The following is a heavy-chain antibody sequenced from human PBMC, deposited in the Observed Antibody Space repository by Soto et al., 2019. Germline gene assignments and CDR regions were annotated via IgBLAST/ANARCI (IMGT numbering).Heavy chain of an antibody. CDR1: GGSISSSYW. CDR3: ATRPYHYDSSGYGYYAF. CDR2: IFHSGST. D-gene: IGHD3-22*01. Sequence: KASETLSLTCTVSGGSISSSYWWTWVRQPPGKGLEWIGEIFHSGSTNYNPSLKSRVTISVDKSKNQFSLNLNSVTAADTAVYYCATRPYHYDSSGYGYYAFWGHGTLVTVSS. V-gene: IGHV4-4*02. J-gene: IGHJ4*01.